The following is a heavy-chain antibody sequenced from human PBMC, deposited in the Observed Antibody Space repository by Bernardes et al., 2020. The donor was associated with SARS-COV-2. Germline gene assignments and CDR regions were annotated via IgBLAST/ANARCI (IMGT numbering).Heavy chain of an antibody. CDR3: ARGGVLRYFDWSRDYYGMDV. J-gene: IGHJ6*02. CDR2: MNPNSGNT. CDR1: GYTFTSYD. V-gene: IGHV1-8*01. D-gene: IGHD3-9*01. Sequence: ASVKVSCKASGYTFTSYDINWVRQATGQGLEWMGWMNPNSGNTGYAQKFQGRVTMTRNTSISTAYMELSRLRSEDTAVYYCARGGVLRYFDWSRDYYGMDVCGQGTTVTVSS.